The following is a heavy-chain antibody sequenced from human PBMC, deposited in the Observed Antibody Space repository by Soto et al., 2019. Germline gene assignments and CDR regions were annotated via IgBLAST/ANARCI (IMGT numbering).Heavy chain of an antibody. V-gene: IGHV4-39*01. CDR1: GDSITSNSYF. CDR2: IYYSGST. J-gene: IGHJ6*02. D-gene: IGHD5-18*01. CDR3: ACIFSGGYGYGFYYYGMDV. Sequence: SETLSLTCTVSGDSITSNSYFWAWIRQPPGKGLEWIGSIYYSGSTYHNPSLKSRVTISVDTSKNQSSLKLSSVTAADTAVYYCACIFSGGYGYGFYYYGMDVWGQGTTVTVSS.